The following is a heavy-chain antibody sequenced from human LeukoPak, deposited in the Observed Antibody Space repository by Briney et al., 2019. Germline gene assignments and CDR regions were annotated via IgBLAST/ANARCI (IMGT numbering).Heavy chain of an antibody. CDR2: IYYSGST. V-gene: IGHV4-59*08. CDR1: GGSLSSYY. Sequence: SETLSLTCTVSGGSLSSYYWSWIRQPPGKGLEWIGYIYYSGSTNYNPSLKSRVTISVDTSKNQFSLKLSSVTAADTAVYYCARLLQFWFDPWGQGTLVTVSS. CDR3: ARLLQFWFDP. J-gene: IGHJ5*02.